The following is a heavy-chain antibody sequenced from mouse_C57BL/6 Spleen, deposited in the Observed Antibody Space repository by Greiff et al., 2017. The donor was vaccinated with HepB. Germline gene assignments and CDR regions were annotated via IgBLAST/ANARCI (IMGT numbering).Heavy chain of an antibody. CDR2: ISSGGDYI. D-gene: IGHD4-1*01. J-gene: IGHJ3*01. Sequence: EVHLVESGEGLVKPGGSLKLSCAASGFTFSSYAMSWVRQTPEKRLEWVAYISSGGDYIYYADTVKGRFTISRDNARNTLYLQMSSLKSEDTAMYYCTRDPWDGAWFAYWGQGTLVTVSA. CDR1: GFTFSSYA. CDR3: TRDPWDGAWFAY. V-gene: IGHV5-9-1*02.